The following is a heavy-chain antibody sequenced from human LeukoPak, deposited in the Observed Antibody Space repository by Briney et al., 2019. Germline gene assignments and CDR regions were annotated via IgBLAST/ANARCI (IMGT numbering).Heavy chain of an antibody. CDR3: ATEGDKIAAAGKNAFDI. D-gene: IGHD6-13*01. J-gene: IGHJ3*02. CDR2: FDPEDGET. CDR1: GGTFSSYA. V-gene: IGHV1-24*01. Sequence: ASVKVSCKASGGTFSSYAISWVRQAPGKGLEWMGGFDPEDGETIYAQKFQGRVTMTEDTSTDTAYMELSSLRSEDTAVYYCATEGDKIAAAGKNAFDIWGQGTMVTVSS.